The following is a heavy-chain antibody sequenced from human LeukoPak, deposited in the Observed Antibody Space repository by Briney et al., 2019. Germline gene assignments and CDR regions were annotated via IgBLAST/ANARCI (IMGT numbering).Heavy chain of an antibody. V-gene: IGHV1-8*01. J-gene: IGHJ4*02. CDR1: GYTFTSYD. CDR3: VYGSGSYPKIFDY. D-gene: IGHD3-10*01. CDR2: MNPNSGNT. Sequence: ASVKVSCKASGYTFTSYDINWVRQATGQGLEWMGWMNPNSGNTGYAQKFQGRVTMTRNTSISTAYMELSSLRSEDTAVYYCVYGSGSYPKIFDYWGQGTLVTVSS.